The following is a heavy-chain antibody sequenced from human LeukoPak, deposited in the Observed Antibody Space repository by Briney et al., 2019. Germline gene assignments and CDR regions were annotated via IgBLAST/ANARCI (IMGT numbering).Heavy chain of an antibody. D-gene: IGHD3-10*01. CDR1: GGTFSIYA. Sequence: ASVKVSCKASGGTFSIYAISWVRQAPGQGLEWMGGIIPIFGTANYAQKFQGRVTITADKSTSTAYMELSSLRSEDTAVYYCASDRGGGNYFDYWGQGTLVTVSS. CDR2: IIPIFGTA. V-gene: IGHV1-69*06. J-gene: IGHJ4*02. CDR3: ASDRGGGNYFDY.